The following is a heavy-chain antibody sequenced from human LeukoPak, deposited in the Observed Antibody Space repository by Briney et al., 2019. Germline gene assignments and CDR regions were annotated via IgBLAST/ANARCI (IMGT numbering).Heavy chain of an antibody. V-gene: IGHV1-18*01. Sequence: ASVKVSCKASGYTFNSYGISWVRQAPGQGLEWMGWISAYNGNTYYAQKLQGRVTMTTDTSTSTAYMELRSLRSDDTAVYYCARDPGSSGPYYFDYWGQGTLVTVSS. CDR3: ARDPGSSGPYYFDY. CDR1: GYTFNSYG. D-gene: IGHD6-19*01. CDR2: ISAYNGNT. J-gene: IGHJ4*02.